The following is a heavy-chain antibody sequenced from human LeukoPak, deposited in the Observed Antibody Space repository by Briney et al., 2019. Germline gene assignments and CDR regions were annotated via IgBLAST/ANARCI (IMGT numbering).Heavy chain of an antibody. CDR1: GFTVSSNY. J-gene: IGHJ4*02. CDR2: IKQDGGEK. V-gene: IGHV3-7*01. D-gene: IGHD4-23*01. CDR3: ARVRKVTDTILYFDY. Sequence: SGGSLRLSCAVSGFTVSSNYMSWVRQAPGKGLEWVANIKQDGGEKYYVDSVKGRFTISRDNAKNSLYLQMNSLRAEDTAVYYCARVRKVTDTILYFDYWGQGTLVTVSS.